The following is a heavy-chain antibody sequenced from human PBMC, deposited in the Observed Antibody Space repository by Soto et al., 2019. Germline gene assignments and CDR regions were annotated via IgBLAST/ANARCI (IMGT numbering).Heavy chain of an antibody. CDR3: ARDLDGGNSEGYFAY. J-gene: IGHJ4*02. CDR2: IISIFGTA. Sequence: QVQLVQSGAEVKKPGSSVKVSCKASGGTFSSYAISWVRQAPGQGLEWMGGIISIFGTANYAQKFQGRVTITADESTITAYMELSSLRSEDTTVYYCARDLDGGNSEGYFAYWGQGTLVTVSS. D-gene: IGHD2-21*02. V-gene: IGHV1-69*12. CDR1: GGTFSSYA.